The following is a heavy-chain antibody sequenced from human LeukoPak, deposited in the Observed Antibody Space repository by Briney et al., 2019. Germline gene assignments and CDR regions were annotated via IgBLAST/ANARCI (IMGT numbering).Heavy chain of an antibody. J-gene: IGHJ6*02. CDR2: ISSSSSYI. V-gene: IGHV3-21*01. CDR3: ARDTPGWGYSSSSYEYYYYYYGMDV. D-gene: IGHD6-13*01. CDR1: GIIFSTYA. Sequence: GSLRLSCEFSGIIFSTYAIEWVRQAPGKGLEWVSSISSSSSYIYYADSVKGRFTISRDNAKNSLYLQMNSLRAEDTAVYYCARDTPGWGYSSSSYEYYYYYYGMDVWGQGTTVTVSS.